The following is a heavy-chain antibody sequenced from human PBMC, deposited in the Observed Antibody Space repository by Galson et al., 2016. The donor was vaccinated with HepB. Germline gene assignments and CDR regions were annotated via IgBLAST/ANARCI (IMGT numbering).Heavy chain of an antibody. D-gene: IGHD3-22*01. Sequence: SLRLSCAASGFTFSVSSIHWVRQASRGGLEWVGRIRSKTDNYAPTYAESVKGRFTISRDDSKNTAYLQMNSLNTEDTAIYYCTRPMYDTTGSASGNFDYWGQGTLVTVSS. CDR2: IRSKTDNYAP. J-gene: IGHJ4*02. CDR1: GFTFSVSS. V-gene: IGHV3-73*01. CDR3: TRPMYDTTGSASGNFDY.